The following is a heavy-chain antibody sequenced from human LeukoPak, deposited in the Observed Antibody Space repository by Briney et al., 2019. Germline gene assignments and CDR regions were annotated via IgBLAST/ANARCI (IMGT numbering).Heavy chain of an antibody. Sequence: SETLSLTCTVSGGSISSSSYYWGWIRQPPGKGLEWIGSIYYSGSTYYNPSLKSRVTISVDTSKNQFSLKLSSVTAADTAVYYCARRSLSFDPWGQGTLVTVSS. CDR2: IYYSGST. D-gene: IGHD2-15*01. CDR3: ARRSLSFDP. V-gene: IGHV4-39*01. J-gene: IGHJ5*02. CDR1: GGSISSSSYY.